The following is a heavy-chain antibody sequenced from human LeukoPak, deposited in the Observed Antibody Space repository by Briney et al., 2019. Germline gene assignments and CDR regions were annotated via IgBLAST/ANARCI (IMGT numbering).Heavy chain of an antibody. J-gene: IGHJ4*02. CDR1: GFTFSSYS. V-gene: IGHV3-48*02. CDR3: ARILGFTLDY. Sequence: GGSLRLSCAASGFTFSSYSMNWVRQAPGKGLEWVSYSEYSSTTSYYADSVKGRFTVSRDNAKNSLYLQMSSLRDEDTAVYYCARILGFTLDYWGQGTLVTVSS. CDR2: SEYSSTTS.